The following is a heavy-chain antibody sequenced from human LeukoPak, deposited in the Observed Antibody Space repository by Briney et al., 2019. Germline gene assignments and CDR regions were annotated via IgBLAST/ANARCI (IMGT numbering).Heavy chain of an antibody. Sequence: GGSLRLSCAASGFTLSSYWMSWVRQAPGKGLEWVANIKQDGSEKYYVDSVKGRFTISRDNAKNSLYLQMNSLRAEDTAVYYCARAPFAYCSGGSCYSGAFDIWGQGTMVTVSS. CDR3: ARAPFAYCSGGSCYSGAFDI. CDR1: GFTLSSYW. D-gene: IGHD2-15*01. CDR2: IKQDGSEK. V-gene: IGHV3-7*01. J-gene: IGHJ3*02.